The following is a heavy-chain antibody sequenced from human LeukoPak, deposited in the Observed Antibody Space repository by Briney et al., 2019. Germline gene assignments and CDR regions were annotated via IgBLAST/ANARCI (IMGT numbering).Heavy chain of an antibody. CDR1: GYTFTGYY. J-gene: IGHJ6*02. Sequence: ASVKVSCKASGYTFTGYYMHWVRQAPGQGLEWMGRINPNSGGTNYARKFQGRVTMTRDTSISTAYMELSRLRSDDTAVYYCARGAYYYYGMDVWGQGTTVTVSS. V-gene: IGHV1-2*06. CDR3: ARGAYYYYGMDV. CDR2: INPNSGGT.